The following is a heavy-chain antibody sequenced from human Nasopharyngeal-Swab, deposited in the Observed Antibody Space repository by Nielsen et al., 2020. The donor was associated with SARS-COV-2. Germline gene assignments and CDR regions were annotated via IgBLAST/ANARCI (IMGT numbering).Heavy chain of an antibody. CDR1: GGSISGDGHS. V-gene: IGHV4-30-2*01. CDR3: ASSLGSYYDSSGYYVGPLDF. D-gene: IGHD3-22*01. Sequence: SETLSLTCAVSGGSISGDGHSWNWIRQPPGKGLEWIGYMYYSGSTDYNPSRKSRVTISVDRSKNLFSLKLTSVTAADTAVYYCASSLGSYYDSSGYYVGPLDFWGQGTLVTVSS. CDR2: MYYSGST. J-gene: IGHJ4*02.